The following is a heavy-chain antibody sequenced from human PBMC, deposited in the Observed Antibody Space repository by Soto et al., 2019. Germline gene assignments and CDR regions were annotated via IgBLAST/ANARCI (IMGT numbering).Heavy chain of an antibody. CDR2: ISGSGAST. V-gene: IGHV3-23*01. CDR1: GFTFSSCA. Sequence: GGSLRLSCAGSGFTFSSCAVSWVRRAPGKGLEWVSVISGSGASTFYADSVKGRFTISRDDFKNTLYLQMNSLTAEDTAVYYCAKGTVGSTLQPYYFDYWGQGTLVTVSS. D-gene: IGHD6-13*01. J-gene: IGHJ4*02. CDR3: AKGTVGSTLQPYYFDY.